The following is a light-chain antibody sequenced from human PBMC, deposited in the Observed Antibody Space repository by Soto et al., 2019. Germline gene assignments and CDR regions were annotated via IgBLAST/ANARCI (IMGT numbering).Light chain of an antibody. CDR1: QSVSSN. V-gene: IGKV3-15*01. Sequence: EIVMREPPATLSVSPGERATLSCRASQSVSSNLAWYQQKPGQAPRLLIYGASTRATGIPARFSGSGSGTEFTLTISSLQSEDFAVYYCQQYNNWPQAFGQGTKVDI. CDR3: QQYNNWPQA. J-gene: IGKJ1*01. CDR2: GAS.